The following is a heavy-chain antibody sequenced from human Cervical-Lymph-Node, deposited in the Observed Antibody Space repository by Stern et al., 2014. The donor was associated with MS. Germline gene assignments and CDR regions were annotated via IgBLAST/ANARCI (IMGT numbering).Heavy chain of an antibody. CDR1: GGSISTNSYF. CDR3: ARLERSYGGDY. J-gene: IGHJ4*02. D-gene: IGHD5-18*01. CDR2: IYFAGNP. V-gene: IGHV4-39*01. Sequence: QVQLQESGPGPVKPSATLSLTCTVTGGSISTNSYFWGWIRQTPGRGLEWIGSIYFAGNPFYNPSFETRVTMSVDTSKKQFSLRLPSVTAADTAVYYCARLERSYGGDYWGQGIQVTVSS.